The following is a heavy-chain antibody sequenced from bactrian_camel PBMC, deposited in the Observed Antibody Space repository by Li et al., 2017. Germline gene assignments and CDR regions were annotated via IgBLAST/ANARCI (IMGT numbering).Heavy chain of an antibody. Sequence: VESGGGLAQPGGSLRHSCAASGFTFSSYYITWVRQAPGKGLEWVSSLYTGGSSAFYAGSVKGRFTISRDNAKNTLYLQMNSLKYEDTALYYCTSGIQVGHLLWGQGTQVTVS. CDR1: GFTFSSYY. CDR2: LYTGGSSA. D-gene: IGHD7*01. J-gene: IGHJ4*01. V-gene: IGHV3-2*01. CDR3: TSGIQVGHLL.